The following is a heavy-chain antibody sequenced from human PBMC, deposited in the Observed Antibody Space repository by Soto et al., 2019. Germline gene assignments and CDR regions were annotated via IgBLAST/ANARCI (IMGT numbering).Heavy chain of an antibody. CDR2: ISGIGNST. Sequence: GGSLRLSCAASGFTFSSYAMRWVRQAPGKGLEWVSAISGIGNSTYYADSVEGRFTISRDNSKNTLYLQMNSLRAEDAAVYYCAKFNFWSGYYTVPPHYYYYGMDVWGQGTTVTVSS. V-gene: IGHV3-23*01. D-gene: IGHD3-3*01. CDR1: GFTFSSYA. CDR3: AKFNFWSGYYTVPPHYYYYGMDV. J-gene: IGHJ6*02.